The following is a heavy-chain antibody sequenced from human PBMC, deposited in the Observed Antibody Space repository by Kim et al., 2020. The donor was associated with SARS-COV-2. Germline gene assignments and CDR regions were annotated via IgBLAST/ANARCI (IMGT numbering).Heavy chain of an antibody. CDR1: GYTFTSYG. D-gene: IGHD3-22*01. V-gene: IGHV1-18*04. CDR2: ISAYNGNT. CDR3: ARDSSLIRYYYDSSGYYRRFDY. J-gene: IGHJ4*02. Sequence: ASVKVSCKASGYTFTSYGISWVRQAPGQGLEWMGWISAYNGNTNYAQKLQGRVTMTTDTSTSTAYMELRSLRSDDTAVYYCARDSSLIRYYYDSSGYYRRFDYWGQGTLVTVSS.